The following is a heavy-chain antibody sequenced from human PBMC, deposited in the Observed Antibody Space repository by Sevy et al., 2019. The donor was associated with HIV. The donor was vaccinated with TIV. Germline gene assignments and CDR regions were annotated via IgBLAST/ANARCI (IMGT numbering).Heavy chain of an antibody. CDR3: ARDRWELLHNYFDY. D-gene: IGHD1-26*01. CDR2: TYYRSKWYN. J-gene: IGHJ4*02. V-gene: IGHV6-1*01. CDR1: GDSVSSSSAA. Sequence: QSQTLSLTCAISGDSVSSSSAAWNWIRQSPSRGLEWLGRTYYRSKWYNDYAVSVKSRITINPDTSKNQFSLQLNSVTPEDTAVYYCARDRWELLHNYFDYWGQGTLVTVSS.